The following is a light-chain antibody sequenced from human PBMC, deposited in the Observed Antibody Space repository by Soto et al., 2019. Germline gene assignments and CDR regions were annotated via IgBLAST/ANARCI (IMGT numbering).Light chain of an antibody. CDR2: GAS. CDR3: QQYGSSPGT. Sequence: EIVLTQSPGTLSSSPGERATLSCRASQTVTSNYLAWYQQKPGQAPRLLFFGASIRATGLPDRFSGGGSGTDFTLTFSRLEPEDFAVYYCQQYGSSPGTFGQGTKVEVK. V-gene: IGKV3-20*01. CDR1: QTVTSNY. J-gene: IGKJ1*01.